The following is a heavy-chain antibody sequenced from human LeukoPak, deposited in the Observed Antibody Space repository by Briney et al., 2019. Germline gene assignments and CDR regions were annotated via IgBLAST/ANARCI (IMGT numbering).Heavy chain of an antibody. V-gene: IGHV4-31*03. J-gene: IGHJ5*02. CDR1: GGSFSSGGYY. Sequence: SETLSLTCTVSGGSFSSGGYYWSWIRQHPGKGLEWIGYIYYSGRTYYNPSRKSRVTISVDTSKNQFSLKLSSVTAADTAVYHCARVRDGDYGYIGFDPWGQGTLVTVSS. D-gene: IGHD4-17*01. CDR2: IYYSGRT. CDR3: ARVRDGDYGYIGFDP.